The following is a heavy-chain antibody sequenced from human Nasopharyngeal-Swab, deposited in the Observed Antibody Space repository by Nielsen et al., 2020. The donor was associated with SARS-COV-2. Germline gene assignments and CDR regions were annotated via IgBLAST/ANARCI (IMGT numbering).Heavy chain of an antibody. Sequence: GESLKISCAASGFTFSGYAMNWVRQAPGKGLEWVSGISGTGDDTYYADSVKGRFTISRDRSKNTLYLQMNSLRAEDTAMYYCHLSSGYDGYINYWGQGTLVTVSS. J-gene: IGHJ4*02. V-gene: IGHV3-23*01. CDR3: HLSSGYDGYINY. CDR2: ISGTGDDT. D-gene: IGHD3-22*01. CDR1: GFTFSGYA.